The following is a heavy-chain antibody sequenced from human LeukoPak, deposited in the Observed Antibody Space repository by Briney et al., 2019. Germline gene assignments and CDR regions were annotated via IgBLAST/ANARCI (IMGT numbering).Heavy chain of an antibody. D-gene: IGHD4-17*01. J-gene: IGHJ4*02. CDR2: ISVHSGNT. CDR1: GYTFTIFG. Sequence: GASVTVSFTVSGYTFTIFGISWVRQAPGQGLERMGRISVHSGNTKYAQKFQGRVTITADTSKSTGYKKLRSLKSDDTAVYFCARDLHYRVRDSGDYHFDYWGQGTLVTVSS. CDR3: ARDLHYRVRDSGDYHFDY. V-gene: IGHV1-18*01.